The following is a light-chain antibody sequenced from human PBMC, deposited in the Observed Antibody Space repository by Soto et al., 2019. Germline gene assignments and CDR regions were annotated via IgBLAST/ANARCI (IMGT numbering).Light chain of an antibody. Sequence: QSALTQPASVSGSPGQSITISCTGTSSDVGAYNYVSWYQQHPGKAPKLMIFDVSNRPSGVSNRFSGSKSGNTASLTISGLQAEDDADYCCSSYTTATTRVFGGGTKLTVL. V-gene: IGLV2-14*01. J-gene: IGLJ3*02. CDR1: SSDVGAYNY. CDR3: SSYTTATTRV. CDR2: DVS.